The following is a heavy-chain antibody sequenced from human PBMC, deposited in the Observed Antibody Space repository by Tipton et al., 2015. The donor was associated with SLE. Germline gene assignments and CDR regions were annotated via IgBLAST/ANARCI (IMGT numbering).Heavy chain of an antibody. CDR1: GFTFSSYA. D-gene: IGHD2-8*02. CDR3: AKDGCCAGDVCATAFAI. J-gene: IGHJ3*02. Sequence: SLRLSCAASGFTFSSYAMSWVRQAPGKGLEWVSAISGSGGSTYYADSVKGRFTISRDNSKNTLYLQMNSLRAEDTAVYYCAKDGCCAGDVCATAFAIGAQVTMLTVSS. CDR2: ISGSGGST. V-gene: IGHV3-23*01.